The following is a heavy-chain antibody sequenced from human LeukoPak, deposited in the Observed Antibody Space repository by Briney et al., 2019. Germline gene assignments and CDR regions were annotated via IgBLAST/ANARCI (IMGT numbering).Heavy chain of an antibody. J-gene: IGHJ3*02. CDR3: ASNPMGHDAFDI. V-gene: IGHV1-2*04. Sequence: GASVKVSCKASGYTFTGYYMHWVRQAPGQGLEWMGWINPNSGGTNYAQKFQGWVTVTRDTSISTAYMELSRLRSDDTAVYYCASNPMGHDAFDIWGQGTMFTVSS. CDR1: GYTFTGYY. CDR2: INPNSGGT. D-gene: IGHD1-26*01.